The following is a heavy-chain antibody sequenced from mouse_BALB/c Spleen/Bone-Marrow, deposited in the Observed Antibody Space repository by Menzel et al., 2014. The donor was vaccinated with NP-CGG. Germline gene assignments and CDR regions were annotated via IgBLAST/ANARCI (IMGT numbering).Heavy chain of an antibody. J-gene: IGHJ2*01. CDR3: ARALAYGSSFDY. Sequence: EVMLVESGGGLVQPGGSRKLSCAASGFTFSDYGVAWVRQAPGKGPEWVAFISNLAYSIYYTDTVTGRFTISREKAKNTLYLEMSSLRSEDTAMYYCARALAYGSSFDYWGQGTTLTVSS. D-gene: IGHD1-1*01. CDR2: ISNLAYSI. V-gene: IGHV5-15*02. CDR1: GFTFSDYG.